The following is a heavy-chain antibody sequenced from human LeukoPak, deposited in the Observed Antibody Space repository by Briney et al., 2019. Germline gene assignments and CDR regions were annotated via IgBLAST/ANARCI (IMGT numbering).Heavy chain of an antibody. D-gene: IGHD1-26*01. CDR1: GGSISSYY. J-gene: IGHJ3*02. V-gene: IGHV4-59*01. Sequence: SETLSLTCTVSGGSISSYYWSWVRQPPGKGLEWIGYIYYSGSTNYKPSLKSRVTISVDTSKNQFSLKLSSVTAADTAVYYCARDLTHSGSYTGPDAFDIWGPGTMVTVSS. CDR3: ARDLTHSGSYTGPDAFDI. CDR2: IYYSGST.